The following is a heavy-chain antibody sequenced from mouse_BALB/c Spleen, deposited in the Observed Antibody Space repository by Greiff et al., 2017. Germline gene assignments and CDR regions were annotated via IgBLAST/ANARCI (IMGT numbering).Heavy chain of an antibody. D-gene: IGHD1-1*01. CDR3: ARRDITTRAYAMDY. J-gene: IGHJ4*01. Sequence: EVKLMESGGGLVQPGGSLKLSCAASGFTFSSYGMSWVRQTPDKRLELVATINSNGGSTYYPDSVKGRFTISRDNAKNTLYLQMSSLKSEDTAMYYCARRDITTRAYAMDYWGQGTSVTVSS. CDR2: INSNGGST. CDR1: GFTFSSYG. V-gene: IGHV5-6-3*01.